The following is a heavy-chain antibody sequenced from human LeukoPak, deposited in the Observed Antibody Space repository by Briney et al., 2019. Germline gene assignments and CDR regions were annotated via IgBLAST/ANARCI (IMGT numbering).Heavy chain of an antibody. CDR2: ISWNSGSI. Sequence: PGGSLRLSCAASGFTFDDYAMHWVRQAPGKGLEWVSGISWNSGSIGYADSVKGRFTISRDNAKNSLYLQMNSLRAEDTALYYCAKDMGFGSGWEFGYYFDYWGQGTLVTVSS. CDR3: AKDMGFGSGWEFGYYFDY. CDR1: GFTFDDYA. J-gene: IGHJ4*02. V-gene: IGHV3-9*01. D-gene: IGHD6-19*01.